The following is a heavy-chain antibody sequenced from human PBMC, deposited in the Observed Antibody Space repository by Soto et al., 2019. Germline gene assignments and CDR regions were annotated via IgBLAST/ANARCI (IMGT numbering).Heavy chain of an antibody. CDR3: AKGWGPGGIVVDY. Sequence: QVQLQESGPGLVKPSETLSLTCTVSGGSTTYYYWSWFRQAPGKGLEWLGYIYYTGSTNYNPSLKSRRTMSVASSKSQCAVNLTSVTAEDTAVYYCAKGWGPGGIVVDYWGQGALVIVSS. V-gene: IGHV4-59*01. CDR2: IYYTGST. J-gene: IGHJ4*02. D-gene: IGHD3-22*01. CDR1: GGSTTYYY.